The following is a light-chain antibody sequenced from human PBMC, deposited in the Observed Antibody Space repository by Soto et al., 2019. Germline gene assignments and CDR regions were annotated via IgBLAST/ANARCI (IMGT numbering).Light chain of an antibody. J-gene: IGLJ2*01. CDR1: ALPKQY. CDR3: QSADSSGTYVV. V-gene: IGLV3-25*02. Sequence: SYALTQPPSVSVSPGQTARITCSGDALPKQYASWYQQKPGQAPVLVIYKDSERPSGIPERFSGSSSGTTVTLTISGVQAEDEDDYYCQSADSSGTYVVFGGGTKLTVL. CDR2: KDS.